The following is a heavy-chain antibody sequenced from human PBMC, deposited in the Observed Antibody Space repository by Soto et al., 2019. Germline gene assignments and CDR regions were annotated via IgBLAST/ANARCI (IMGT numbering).Heavy chain of an antibody. CDR3: ARDPEGSGSYYVDCYGMDV. CDR1: GFTFSSYA. J-gene: IGHJ6*02. CDR2: ISYDGSNK. Sequence: QVQLVESGGGVVQPGRSLRLSCAASGFTFSSYAMHWVRQAPGKGLEWVAVISYDGSNKYYADSVKGRFTISRDNSKNMQYLQMNSLRAEDTAVYYCARDPEGSGSYYVDCYGMDVWGQGTTVTVSS. V-gene: IGHV3-30-3*01. D-gene: IGHD3-10*01.